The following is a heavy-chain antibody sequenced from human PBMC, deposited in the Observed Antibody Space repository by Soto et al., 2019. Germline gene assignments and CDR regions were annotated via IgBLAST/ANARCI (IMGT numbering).Heavy chain of an antibody. CDR2: IFYSGTT. CDR1: GGSISRRHNF. CDR3: ARYYGDYKNYFDY. D-gene: IGHD4-17*01. J-gene: IGHJ4*02. V-gene: IGHV4-39*01. Sequence: PLETLSLTCTVLGGSISRRHNFWGWIRQPPGKGMELIGSIFYSGTTYNNPSLNSRVTLSVDTSKNQFSLKLNSVTAADTAVYYCARYYGDYKNYFDYWGQGTLVTVSS.